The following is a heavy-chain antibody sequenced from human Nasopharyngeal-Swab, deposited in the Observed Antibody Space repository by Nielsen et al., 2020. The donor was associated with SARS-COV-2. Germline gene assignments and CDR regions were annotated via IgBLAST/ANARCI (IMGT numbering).Heavy chain of an antibody. CDR2: ISAYNGNT. V-gene: IGHV1-18*01. CDR1: GYTFTSYG. J-gene: IGHJ6*02. Sequence: ASVKVSCKASGYTFTSYGISWVRQAPGQGLEWMGWISAYNGNTNYAQKFQGRVTMTTDTSTSTAYMELRSLRSDDTAVYYCARGIVVVPAAIETAYYYYGMDVWGQGTTVTVSS. D-gene: IGHD2-2*01. CDR3: ARGIVVVPAAIETAYYYYGMDV.